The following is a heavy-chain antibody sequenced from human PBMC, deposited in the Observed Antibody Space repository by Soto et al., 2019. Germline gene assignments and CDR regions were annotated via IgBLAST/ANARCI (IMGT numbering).Heavy chain of an antibody. Sequence: GWSLRLSCAASGLTFSGYWMHWVRQAPGEGLVWVSRINPDGGSTNYADSVKGRFTISRDNAKNTLFLQMNGLRAEDTAVYYCTRETYSFNDYWGRGTLVTVSS. CDR1: GLTFSGYW. J-gene: IGHJ4*02. CDR3: TRETYSFNDY. D-gene: IGHD4-4*01. V-gene: IGHV3-74*01. CDR2: INPDGGST.